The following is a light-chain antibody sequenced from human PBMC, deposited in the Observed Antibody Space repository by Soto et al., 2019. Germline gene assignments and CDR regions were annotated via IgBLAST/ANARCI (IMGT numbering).Light chain of an antibody. CDR3: QQYGRSPVS. Sequence: IVLTQSPGTLSVSPGGRAILSCRASQSLLNNYLAWYHQKPGQAPRLLFIGASIRPNGVPDRFSGSGHGTDFTLTINRVEPEDVGVYWCQQYGRSPVSFGPGTRLEIK. CDR2: GAS. V-gene: IGKV3-20*01. CDR1: QSLLNNY. J-gene: IGKJ5*01.